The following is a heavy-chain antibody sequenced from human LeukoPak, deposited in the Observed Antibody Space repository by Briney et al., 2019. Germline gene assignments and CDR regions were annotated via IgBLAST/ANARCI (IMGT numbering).Heavy chain of an antibody. CDR2: IYYSGST. D-gene: IGHD4-17*01. Sequence: SETLSLTCTVSGGSVSSYYWSWIRQPPGKGLEWIGYIYYSGSTNYNPSLKSRVTISVDTSKNQFSLKLSSVTAADTAVYYCARGPYGETWGQGTLVIVSS. CDR3: ARGPYGET. V-gene: IGHV4-59*02. CDR1: GGSVSSYY. J-gene: IGHJ5*02.